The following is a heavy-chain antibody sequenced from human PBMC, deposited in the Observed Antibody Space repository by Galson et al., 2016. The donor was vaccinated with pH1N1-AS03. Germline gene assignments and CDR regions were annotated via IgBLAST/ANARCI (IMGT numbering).Heavy chain of an antibody. Sequence: SVKVSCKASGYTFTDYALSWVRQAPGQGLEWMGWIRTYNGDANYAEKFQGRVTMTTDTSTSTAYMELRSLRSEDTAVYYCARAPFIAVVDAATPGAFDIWGQGTTVTVSS. CDR1: GYTFTDYA. V-gene: IGHV1-18*04. CDR2: IRTYNGDA. CDR3: ARAPFIAVVDAATPGAFDI. D-gene: IGHD2-15*01. J-gene: IGHJ3*02.